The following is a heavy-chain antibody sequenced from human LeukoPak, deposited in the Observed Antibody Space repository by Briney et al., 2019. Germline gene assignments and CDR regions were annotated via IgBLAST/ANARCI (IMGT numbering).Heavy chain of an antibody. D-gene: IGHD3-22*01. CDR3: AREAHITMIVVVRGRPFDI. V-gene: IGHV3-30*03. J-gene: IGHJ3*02. CDR1: GFTFSSYG. Sequence: PGGSLRLSCAASGFTFSSYGMHWVRQAPGKGLEWVAVISYDGSNKYYADSVKGRFTISRDNSKNTLYLQMNSLRAEDTAVYYCAREAHITMIVVVRGRPFDIWGQGTMVTVAS. CDR2: ISYDGSNK.